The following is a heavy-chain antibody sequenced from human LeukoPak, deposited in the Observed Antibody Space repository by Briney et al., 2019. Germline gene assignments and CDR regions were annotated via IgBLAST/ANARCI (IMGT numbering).Heavy chain of an antibody. CDR3: TRAISYYDFCMDV. D-gene: IGHD3-3*01. CDR1: GFTFGDYA. V-gene: IGHV3-49*04. Sequence: GGSLRLSCAASGFTFGDYAMSWVRQAPGKGLEWVGFIRSKAYGGTTEYAASVKGRFTISRDDSKSIAHLQMNSLKTEDTAVYYCTRAISYYDFCMDVWGQGTTVTVSS. CDR2: IRSKAYGGTT. J-gene: IGHJ6*02.